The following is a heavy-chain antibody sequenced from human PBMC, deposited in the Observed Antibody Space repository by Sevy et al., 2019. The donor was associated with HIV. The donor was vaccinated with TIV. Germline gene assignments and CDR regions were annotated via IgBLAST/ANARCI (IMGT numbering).Heavy chain of an antibody. V-gene: IGHV3-15*01. CDR1: GFTFSNAW. Sequence: GGSLRLSCAASGFTFSNAWMSWVRQAPGKGLEWVGRIKSKTDGGTTDYVAPVKGRFTISRDDSKNMLNLQMNSLKTKDTAVYYCTTGWELGGGGFDYWGQGTLVTVSS. D-gene: IGHD1-26*01. CDR3: TTGWELGGGGFDY. CDR2: IKSKTDGGTT. J-gene: IGHJ4*02.